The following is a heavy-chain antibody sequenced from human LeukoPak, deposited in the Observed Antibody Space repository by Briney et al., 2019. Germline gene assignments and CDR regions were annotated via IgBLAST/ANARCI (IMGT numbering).Heavy chain of an antibody. CDR2: INHSGST. V-gene: IGHV4-34*01. Sequence: PSETLSLTCAVYGGSFSGYYWSWIRQPPGKGLEWIGEINHSGSTNYNPSLKSRVTISVDTSKNQFSLKLSSVTAADTAVYYCAGRYYYDSSGHSAFDIWGQGTMVTVSS. D-gene: IGHD3-22*01. CDR1: GGSFSGYY. J-gene: IGHJ3*02. CDR3: AGRYYYDSSGHSAFDI.